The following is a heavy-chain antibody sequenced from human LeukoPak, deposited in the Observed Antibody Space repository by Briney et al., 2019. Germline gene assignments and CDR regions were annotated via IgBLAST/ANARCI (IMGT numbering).Heavy chain of an antibody. D-gene: IGHD5-12*01. CDR2: ISGSGGST. CDR1: GFTFSSYG. CDR3: ARGPSGYHNT. Sequence: GGSLRLSCAASGFTFSSYGMSWVRQAPGKGLEWVSAISGSGGSTYYADSVKGRFTISRDNSKNTLYLQMNSLRAEDAAVYYCARGPSGYHNTGGQGTLVTVSS. V-gene: IGHV3-23*01. J-gene: IGHJ4*02.